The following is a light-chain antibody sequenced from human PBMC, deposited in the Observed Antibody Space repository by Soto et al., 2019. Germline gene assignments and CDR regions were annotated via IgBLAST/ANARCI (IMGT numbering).Light chain of an antibody. CDR2: GAS. Sequence: EIVMTQSPATLSVSQGDRATLSCRAGQPLNNNVAWYQHKPGQAPRLLIYGASARATGISARFSGSGYGTEFTLTSSSLQSEEFAVYYCQQYEKWPPSITIGQG. CDR3: QQYEKWPPSIT. CDR1: QPLNNN. J-gene: IGKJ5*01. V-gene: IGKV3-15*01.